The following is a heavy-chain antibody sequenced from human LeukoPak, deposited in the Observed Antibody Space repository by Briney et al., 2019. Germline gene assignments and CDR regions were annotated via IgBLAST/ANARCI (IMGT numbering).Heavy chain of an antibody. Sequence: ASVKVSCKASGGTFSSYAISWVRQAPGQGLEWMGRIIPILGIANYAQKFQGRVTMTSDTSISTAYMEVSSLRSEDTAVYYCARGLSTGYHSGFDSWGQGTLVTVSS. CDR3: ARGLSTGYHSGFDS. V-gene: IGHV1-69*04. D-gene: IGHD3-9*01. CDR2: IIPILGIA. CDR1: GGTFSSYA. J-gene: IGHJ4*02.